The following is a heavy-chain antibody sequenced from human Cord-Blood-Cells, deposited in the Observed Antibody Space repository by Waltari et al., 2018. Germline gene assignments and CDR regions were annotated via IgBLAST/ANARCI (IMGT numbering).Heavy chain of an antibody. V-gene: IGHV1-69*09. CDR2: IIPILGIA. CDR3: ATQTRGVKLGYLDY. CDR1: GGPFSSYA. D-gene: IGHD7-27*01. J-gene: IGHJ4*02. Sequence: QVQLVQSGAAVKKPGSPVKVSCKASGGPFSSYAITRVRPAPGQGLEWMGRIIPILGIANYAQKFQGRVTITADKSTSTAYMELSSLRSEDMAVYYCATQTRGVKLGYLDYWGQGTLVTVSS.